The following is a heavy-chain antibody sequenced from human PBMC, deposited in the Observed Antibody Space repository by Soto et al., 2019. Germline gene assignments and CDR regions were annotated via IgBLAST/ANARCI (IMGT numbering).Heavy chain of an antibody. V-gene: IGHV4-30-2*01. CDR2: IYHSGST. CDR1: GGSISSGGYS. Sequence: SETLSLTCAVSGGSISSGGYSWSWIRQPPGKGLEWIGYIYHSGSTYYNPSLKSRVTISVDRSKNQFSLKLSSVTTADTAVYYCARVNDGGSFDYWGQGTLVTVSS. CDR3: ARVNDGGSFDY. D-gene: IGHD2-15*01. J-gene: IGHJ4*02.